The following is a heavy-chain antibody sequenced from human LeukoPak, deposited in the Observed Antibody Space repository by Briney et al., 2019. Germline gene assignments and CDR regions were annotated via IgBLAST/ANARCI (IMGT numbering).Heavy chain of an antibody. J-gene: IGHJ5*02. CDR2: IDTSGTTI. CDR3: VRDLWARGETVAIGPFDP. CDR1: GFTFSTYS. Sequence: GGSLRLSCAASGFTFSTYSMNWVRQAPGKGLEWVSYIDTSGTTIYYADSVKGRFTISRDNARNEVSLQMSSLRVEDTAIYYCVRDLWARGETVAIGPFDPWGQGTLVTVSS. V-gene: IGHV3-48*04. D-gene: IGHD3-16*01.